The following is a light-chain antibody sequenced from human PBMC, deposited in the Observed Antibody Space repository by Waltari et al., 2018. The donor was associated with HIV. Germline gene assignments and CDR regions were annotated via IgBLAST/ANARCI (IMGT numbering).Light chain of an antibody. V-gene: IGKV4-1*01. CDR3: QQYGSSPRT. CDR1: QSLLYSPNNKTY. CDR2: WAS. J-gene: IGKJ2*02. Sequence: DIVMTQSPDSLAVSLGERATLNCKSSQSLLYSPNNKTYLAWYQQKPGQPPKLLIYWASTRESGVPGRFTGSGSGTDFTLTISSLQAEDVAFYYCQQYGSSPRTFGQGTKLEIK.